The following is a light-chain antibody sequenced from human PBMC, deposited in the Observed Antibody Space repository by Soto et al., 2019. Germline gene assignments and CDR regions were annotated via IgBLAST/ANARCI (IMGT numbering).Light chain of an antibody. J-gene: IGKJ1*01. CDR2: GAS. CDR3: QQYGSSPTT. Sequence: EIVLTQSPGTLSLSPGERATLSCRASQSVRSSYLAWYQQKPGQAPRLLIFGASSRATGIPDRFSGSGSGTDFTLTSSRLEPEDFAVYYCQQYGSSPTTFGQGTKVEIK. V-gene: IGKV3-20*01. CDR1: QSVRSSY.